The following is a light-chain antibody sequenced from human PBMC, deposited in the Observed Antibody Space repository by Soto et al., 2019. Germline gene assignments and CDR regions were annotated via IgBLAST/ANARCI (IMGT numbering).Light chain of an antibody. CDR2: EVS. Sequence: QSVLTQPASVSGSPGQSITISCTGTSRDVGGYNYVSWHQQHPGKAPKVIITEVSNRPSGVSNRFSGSKSGSTASLTISGLQAEDEADYHCTSYTRDTALGFGTGTKVTVL. CDR1: SRDVGGYNY. CDR3: TSYTRDTALG. V-gene: IGLV2-14*01. J-gene: IGLJ1*01.